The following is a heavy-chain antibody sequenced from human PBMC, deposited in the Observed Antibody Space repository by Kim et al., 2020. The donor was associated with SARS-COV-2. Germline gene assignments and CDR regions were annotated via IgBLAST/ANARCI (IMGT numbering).Heavy chain of an antibody. CDR3: ARVPLWLPGHFDY. Sequence: GGSLRLSCAASGFTFSSYGMHWVRQAPGKGLEWVAVISYDGSNKYYADSVKGRFTISRDNSKNTLYLQMNSLRAEDTAVYYCARVPLWLPGHFDYWGQGTLVTVSS. CDR2: ISYDGSNK. J-gene: IGHJ4*02. V-gene: IGHV3-33*05. D-gene: IGHD5-18*01. CDR1: GFTFSSYG.